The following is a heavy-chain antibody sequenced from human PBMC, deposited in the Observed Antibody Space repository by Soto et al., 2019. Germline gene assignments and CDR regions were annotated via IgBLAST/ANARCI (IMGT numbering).Heavy chain of an antibody. Sequence: GGSLRLSCAASGFTFSRFGMHWVRQAPGKGLEWVALISYDGGNQYCGDSARGRFTITRDNSKSTVFLQMNSLREEDTAVYYCAKDGCPDGICYVRDHWFDPWGQGAQVTVSS. V-gene: IGHV3-30*18. J-gene: IGHJ5*02. CDR1: GFTFSRFG. CDR2: ISYDGGNQ. CDR3: AKDGCPDGICYVRDHWFDP. D-gene: IGHD2-8*01.